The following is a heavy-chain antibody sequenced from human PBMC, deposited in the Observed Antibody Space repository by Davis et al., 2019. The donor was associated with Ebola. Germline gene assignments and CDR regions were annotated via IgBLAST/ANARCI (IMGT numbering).Heavy chain of an antibody. D-gene: IGHD2-2*01. CDR1: GYTFTSYG. CDR2: ISAYTGNT. CDR3: ARHVIPAAYYYYFYMDV. V-gene: IGHV1-18*04. J-gene: IGHJ6*03. Sequence: ASVKVSCKASGYTFTSYGISWVRQAPGQGLEWMGWISAYTGNTKYAQNLQGRLTLTTDTSTNTAYMELRSLRADDTALYFCARHVIPAAYYYYFYMDVWGKGTTVTVSS.